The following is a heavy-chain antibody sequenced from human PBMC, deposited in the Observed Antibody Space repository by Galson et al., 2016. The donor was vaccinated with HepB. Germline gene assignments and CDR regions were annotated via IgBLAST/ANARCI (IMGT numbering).Heavy chain of an antibody. CDR1: GFTFRTYW. CDR3: ARIAFDWHHLDD. D-gene: IGHD3-9*01. CDR2: INPDGSSK. J-gene: IGHJ4*02. Sequence: SLRLSCAASGFTFRTYWMHWVRQAPKKGLEWVSRINPDGSSKMYADYVGGRFTISRDDARSTLYLQMNNLKAEDTAVYFCARIAFDWHHLDDWGQGALVTVSS. V-gene: IGHV3-74*03.